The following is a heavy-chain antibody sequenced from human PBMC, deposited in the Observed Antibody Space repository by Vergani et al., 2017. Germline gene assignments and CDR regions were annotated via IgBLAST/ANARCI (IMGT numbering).Heavy chain of an antibody. V-gene: IGHV3-33*01. CDR2: IWYDGSKE. CDR1: GFTLSSHA. CDR3: ARAGYCAHGVCYMTYYYYMDV. J-gene: IGHJ6*03. Sequence: QVQLAESGGGVVQPGRSLRLSCAGSGFTLSSHAMHWVRQAPGKGLEWVAFIWYDGSKEYYADSVKGRLTISRDNSKNTLYLQMNNLRAADTAVYYCARAGYCAHGVCYMTYYYYMDVWGKGAAVTVSS. D-gene: IGHD2-8*01.